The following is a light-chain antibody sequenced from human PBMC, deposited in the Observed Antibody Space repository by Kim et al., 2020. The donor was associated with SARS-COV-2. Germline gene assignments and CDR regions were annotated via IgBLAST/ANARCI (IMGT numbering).Light chain of an antibody. CDR3: QAWDRTTGV. J-gene: IGLJ1*01. CDR1: NLCFKY. Sequence: SVSQVQTARTTCSGANLCFKYVCWYQQKPGQSPVMVIHEDTKRPSGIPERFSGSNSGNTATLTISGTQPMDEADYYCQAWDRTTGVFGTGTKVTVL. V-gene: IGLV3-1*01. CDR2: EDT.